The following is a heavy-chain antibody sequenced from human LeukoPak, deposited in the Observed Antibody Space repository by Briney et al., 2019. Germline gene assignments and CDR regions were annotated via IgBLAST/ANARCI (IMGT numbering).Heavy chain of an antibody. J-gene: IGHJ4*02. Sequence: GSLRLSCAASGFTFSSYAMSRVRQAPGKGLEWVSAISGSGGSTYYADSVKGRFTISRDNSKNTLYLQMNSLRAEDTAVYYCAKEGLLLWFGELLDRYFDYWGQGTLVTVSS. CDR3: AKEGLLLWFGELLDRYFDY. V-gene: IGHV3-23*01. CDR1: GFTFSSYA. CDR2: ISGSGGST. D-gene: IGHD3-10*01.